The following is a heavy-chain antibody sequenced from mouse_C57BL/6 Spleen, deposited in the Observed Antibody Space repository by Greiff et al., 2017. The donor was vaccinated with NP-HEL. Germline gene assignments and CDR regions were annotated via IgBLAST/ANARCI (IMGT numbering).Heavy chain of an antibody. CDR3: AGFSTTEKDLDY. J-gene: IGHJ2*01. Sequence: VQLQQSVAELVRPGASVKLSCTASGFNFKNTNMPWVKQRPEQGLEWIGRIDPASGNTNYATKFKGKATITADTSSNTAYLQLSSLTSEDTAIYYCAGFSTTEKDLDYWGQGTTLTVSS. D-gene: IGHD1-1*01. CDR2: IDPASGNT. V-gene: IGHV14-3*01. CDR1: GFNFKNTN.